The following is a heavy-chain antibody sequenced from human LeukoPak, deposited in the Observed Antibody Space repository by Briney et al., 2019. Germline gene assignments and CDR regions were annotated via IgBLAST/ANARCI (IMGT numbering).Heavy chain of an antibody. CDR2: IYTSGST. D-gene: IGHD6-6*01. Sequence: PSETLSLTCTVSGGSISSYYWSWIRQPTGKGLEWIGRIYTSGSTNYNPSLKSRITMSVDTSKNQFSLKLSSVTAADTAVYYCARTTYSSWNWFDPWGQGTLVTVSS. J-gene: IGHJ5*02. CDR1: GGSISSYY. V-gene: IGHV4-4*07. CDR3: ARTTYSSWNWFDP.